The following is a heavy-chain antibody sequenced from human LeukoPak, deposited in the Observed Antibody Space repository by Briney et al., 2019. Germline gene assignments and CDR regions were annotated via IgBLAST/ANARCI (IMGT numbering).Heavy chain of an antibody. D-gene: IGHD6-19*01. V-gene: IGHV3-53*01. CDR3: ARVVAAIALRDYHYVDV. Sequence: PGGSLRLSCSASSFSITDNSMTWVRQAPGKGLKCVAIIYRGEVTAYADSVRGRFTISRDSGTNTLFLQMDNLRVDDTAVYYCARVVAAIALRDYHYVDVWGKGTT. CDR1: SFSITDNS. J-gene: IGHJ6*03. CDR2: IYRGEVT.